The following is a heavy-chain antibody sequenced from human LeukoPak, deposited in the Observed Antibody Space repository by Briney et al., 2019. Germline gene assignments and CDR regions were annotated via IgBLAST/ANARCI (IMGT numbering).Heavy chain of an antibody. D-gene: IGHD3-22*01. Sequence: ASVKVSCKASGYTFTSYDINWVRQATGQGLEWMGWMNPNSGNTGYAQKFQGRVTMTRNTSISTAYVELSSLRSEDTAVYYCARRGYYYDSSGYLYYGMDVWGQGTTVTVSS. CDR3: ARRGYYYDSSGYLYYGMDV. CDR2: MNPNSGNT. V-gene: IGHV1-8*01. CDR1: GYTFTSYD. J-gene: IGHJ6*02.